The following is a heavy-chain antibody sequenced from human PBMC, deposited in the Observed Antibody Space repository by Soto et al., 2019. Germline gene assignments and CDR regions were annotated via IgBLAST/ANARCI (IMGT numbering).Heavy chain of an antibody. V-gene: IGHV3-30-3*01. CDR1: GFTFSSYA. D-gene: IGHD2-21*02. CDR3: ASEVWVTALYNWFAP. Sequence: QVQLVESGGGVVQPGRSLRLSCAASGFTFSSYAMHWVRQAPGKGLEWVAVISYDGSNKYYADSVKGRFTISRDNSKNTLYLQMDSLRAEDTAVYYCASEVWVTALYNWFAPWGQGTLVTVSS. J-gene: IGHJ5*02. CDR2: ISYDGSNK.